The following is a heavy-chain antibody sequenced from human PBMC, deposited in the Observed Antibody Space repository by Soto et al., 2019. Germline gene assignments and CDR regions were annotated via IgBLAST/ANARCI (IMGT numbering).Heavy chain of an antibody. J-gene: IGHJ4*02. V-gene: IGHV4-34*01. CDR1: GGSFSGYY. CDR3: ARIRGYSYGYNDY. Sequence: QVQLQQWGAGLLKPSETLSLTCAVYGGSFSGYYWSWIRQPPGKGLEWIGEINHSGSTNYNPSLNSRVTISVDTSKNQFSLKLSSVTAADTAVYYCARIRGYSYGYNDYWGQGTLVTVSS. CDR2: INHSGST. D-gene: IGHD5-18*01.